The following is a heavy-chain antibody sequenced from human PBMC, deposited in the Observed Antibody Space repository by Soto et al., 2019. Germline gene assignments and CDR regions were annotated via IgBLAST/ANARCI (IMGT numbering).Heavy chain of an antibody. CDR3: AKQGVVGGDSASWYSYIDS. V-gene: IGHV3-23*01. D-gene: IGHD6-13*01. Sequence: QPRGSLRLSCEAAGFTFSNFTISWVRDAPGKGLEWVSAISGSAASTYYAVSVRGRFTISRDNSKDTLYLQMSGLRVEDTAVYYCAKQGVVGGDSASWYSYIDSWGQGTLVTVSS. J-gene: IGHJ4*02. CDR2: ISGSAAST. CDR1: GFTFSNFT.